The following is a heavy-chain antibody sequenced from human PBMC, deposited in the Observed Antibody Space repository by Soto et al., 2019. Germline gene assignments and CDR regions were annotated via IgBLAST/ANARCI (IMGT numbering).Heavy chain of an antibody. J-gene: IGHJ6*03. CDR3: ARVPMVRGGIYYYYYYMDV. Sequence: ASVKVSCKASGYTFTSYGISWVRQAPGQGLEWMGWISAYNGNTNYAQKLQGRVTMTTDTSTSTAYMELRSLRSDDTAVYYCARVPMVRGGIYYYYYYMDVWGKGTTVTVSS. CDR2: ISAYNGNT. D-gene: IGHD3-10*01. V-gene: IGHV1-18*01. CDR1: GYTFTSYG.